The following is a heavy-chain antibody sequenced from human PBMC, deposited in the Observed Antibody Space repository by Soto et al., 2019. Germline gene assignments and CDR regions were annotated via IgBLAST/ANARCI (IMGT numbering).Heavy chain of an antibody. Sequence: GGSLRLSCAASGFTFSSYAMHWVRQAPGKGLEWVAVISYDGSNKYYAESVKGRFTISRDNSKNTLYLQMNSLRAEDTAVYYCARVKDEYYYDSSGYPLDYWGQGTLVTVSS. J-gene: IGHJ4*02. CDR1: GFTFSSYA. V-gene: IGHV3-30*01. CDR3: ARVKDEYYYDSSGYPLDY. CDR2: ISYDGSNK. D-gene: IGHD3-22*01.